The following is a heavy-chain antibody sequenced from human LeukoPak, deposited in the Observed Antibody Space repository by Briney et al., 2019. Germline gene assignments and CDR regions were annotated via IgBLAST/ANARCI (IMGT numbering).Heavy chain of an antibody. D-gene: IGHD7-27*01. CDR2: IIPIFGTA. J-gene: IGHJ4*02. V-gene: IGHV1-69*13. Sequence: ASVKVSCKASGGTFRSYAISWVRQAPGQGLEWMGGIIPIFGTANYAQKFQGRVTITADESTSTAYMELSSLRSEDTAVYYCARGLGRTWELDYWGQGTLVTVSS. CDR1: GGTFRSYA. CDR3: ARGLGRTWELDY.